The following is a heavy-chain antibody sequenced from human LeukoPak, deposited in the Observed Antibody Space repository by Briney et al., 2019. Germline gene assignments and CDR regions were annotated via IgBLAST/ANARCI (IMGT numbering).Heavy chain of an antibody. D-gene: IGHD6-13*01. Sequence: PGGSLRLSCAASGFTFSTYSMNWVRQAPGKGLEWVSIISGDGATTDYADSVKGRFTISRDNSRNTLHLQMNSLRVEDTAVYYCAKKNLAAAGPNYFDYWGQGTLVTVSS. CDR3: AKKNLAAAGPNYFDY. CDR1: GFTFSTYS. V-gene: IGHV3-23*01. J-gene: IGHJ4*02. CDR2: ISGDGATT.